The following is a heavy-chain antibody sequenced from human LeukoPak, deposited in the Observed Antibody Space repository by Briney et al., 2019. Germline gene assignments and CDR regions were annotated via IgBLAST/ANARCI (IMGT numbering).Heavy chain of an antibody. CDR3: ARQRDALYYFDS. D-gene: IGHD5-24*01. Sequence: SETLSLTCTVSGGSIRSYYWSWIRQPPGKGLEWIGYIYYSGSTNYNPSLKSRLTISVDTSKNQFSLKLSSMTAADTAVYYCARQRDALYYFDSWGQGTLVTVSS. CDR2: IYYSGST. V-gene: IGHV4-59*08. J-gene: IGHJ4*02. CDR1: GGSIRSYY.